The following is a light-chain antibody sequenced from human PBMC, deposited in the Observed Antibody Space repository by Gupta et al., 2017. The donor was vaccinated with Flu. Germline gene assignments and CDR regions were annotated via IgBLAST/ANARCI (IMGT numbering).Light chain of an antibody. CDR1: QSLLYSSNNKNY. Sequence: DIVMTQSPDSLAVPLGERATINCKSSQSLLYSSNNKNYLAWYQQEPGQPPKLLFYWASTREPGVPDRFSGSGSGTDFTLTISSLQAEDVAVYFCQQYSSSPRTFGQGTKVEIK. V-gene: IGKV4-1*01. J-gene: IGKJ1*01. CDR3: QQYSSSPRT. CDR2: WAS.